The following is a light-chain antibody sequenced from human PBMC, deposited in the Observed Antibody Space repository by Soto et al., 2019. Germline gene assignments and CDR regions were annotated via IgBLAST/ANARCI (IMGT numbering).Light chain of an antibody. J-gene: IGKJ1*01. CDR2: AAS. Sequence: AIRMTQSPSSFSASTGDRVTITCRASQGISSYLAWYQQKPGKAPKLLIYAASTLQSGVPSRFSGSGSGTDSTLTISCLQSEDFATYYYQQYYSYPHTFGQGTKVEIK. CDR1: QGISSY. V-gene: IGKV1-8*01. CDR3: QQYYSYPHT.